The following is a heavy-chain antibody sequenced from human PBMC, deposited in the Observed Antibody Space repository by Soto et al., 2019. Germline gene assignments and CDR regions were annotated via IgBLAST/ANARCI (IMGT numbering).Heavy chain of an antibody. CDR3: ARERITFGGVLDY. V-gene: IGHV3-30-3*01. Sequence: GGSLRLSFAASGFTFSDYYMSCIRQAPGKGLEWVAVISYDGSNKYYAESVKGRFTISRDNSKNTLYLQMHSLRAEDTAVYYCARERITFGGVLDYWGQGTLVTVSS. CDR1: GFTFSDYY. CDR2: ISYDGSNK. J-gene: IGHJ4*02. D-gene: IGHD3-16*01.